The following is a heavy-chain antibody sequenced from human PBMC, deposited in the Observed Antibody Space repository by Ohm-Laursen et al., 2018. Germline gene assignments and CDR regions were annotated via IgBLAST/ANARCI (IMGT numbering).Heavy chain of an antibody. CDR2: IYYSGST. V-gene: IGHV4-59*01. Sequence: GTLSLTCIVSGGSISSYYWSWIRQPPGKGLEWIGFIYYSGSTNYNPSLKSRVTISVDTSKNQFSLKLSSVTAADTAVYYCARDVAQGFYDSSGYYWDGAFDIWGQGTMVTVSS. CDR3: ARDVAQGFYDSSGYYWDGAFDI. J-gene: IGHJ3*02. CDR1: GGSISSYY. D-gene: IGHD3-22*01.